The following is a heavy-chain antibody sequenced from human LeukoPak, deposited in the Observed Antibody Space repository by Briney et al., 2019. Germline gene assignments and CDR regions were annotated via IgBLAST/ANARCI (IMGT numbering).Heavy chain of an antibody. CDR2: IYNSGSI. J-gene: IGHJ3*02. CDR1: GGSISSSTYY. CDR3: ARNLTMIPAKGAFDI. V-gene: IGHV4-39*07. D-gene: IGHD3-22*01. Sequence: SETLALTCTVSGGSISSSTYYWGWIGQPPGKGLEWIASIYNSGSISYNPSLKSRVTISLDTSQKQFSLKLSSVTAADTAVYYCARNLTMIPAKGAFDIWGQGIMVTVSS.